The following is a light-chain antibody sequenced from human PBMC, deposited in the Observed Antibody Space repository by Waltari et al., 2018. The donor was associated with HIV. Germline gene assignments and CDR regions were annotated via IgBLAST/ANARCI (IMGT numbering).Light chain of an antibody. V-gene: IGLV2-14*01. CDR3: SSYSSSITLYVV. Sequence: QSALTQPASVSGSPGQSITISCTGTSSDVGGYNYVSWYQHHPGKAPKLTISEVSNRPSGVSNRFSGSKSGNTASLTISGLQAEDEADYYCSSYSSSITLYVVFGGGTKLTVL. J-gene: IGLJ2*01. CDR1: SSDVGGYNY. CDR2: EVS.